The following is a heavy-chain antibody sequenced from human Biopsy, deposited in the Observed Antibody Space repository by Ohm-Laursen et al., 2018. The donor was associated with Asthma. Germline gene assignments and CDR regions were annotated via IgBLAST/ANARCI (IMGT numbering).Heavy chain of an antibody. Sequence: SVKVSCKSLGGTFNTYVIGWVRPAPGQGLEWMGGINSVFGTTTYPQKFQDRVTITADDSTSTVYMESSSLRSEDTAVYYCARKAGPCISRTCYSLDFWGQGTLVTVSS. CDR3: ARKAGPCISRTCYSLDF. J-gene: IGHJ4*02. CDR2: INSVFGTT. V-gene: IGHV1-69*13. D-gene: IGHD2-2*01. CDR1: GGTFNTYV.